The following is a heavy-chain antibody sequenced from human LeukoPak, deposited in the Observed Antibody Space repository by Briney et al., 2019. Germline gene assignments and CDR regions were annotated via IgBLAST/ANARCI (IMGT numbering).Heavy chain of an antibody. V-gene: IGHV3-30*03. J-gene: IGHJ3*02. CDR3: ASDSEYYDSSGYYHYDAFDI. D-gene: IGHD3-22*01. CDR1: GFTFSSYG. Sequence: GRSLRLSCAASGFTFSSYGMHWVRQAPGKGLEWVGVISYDGSNKYYADSVKGRFTISRDNPKNTLYLQMNSLRAEDTAVYYCASDSEYYDSSGYYHYDAFDIWGQGTMVTVSS. CDR2: ISYDGSNK.